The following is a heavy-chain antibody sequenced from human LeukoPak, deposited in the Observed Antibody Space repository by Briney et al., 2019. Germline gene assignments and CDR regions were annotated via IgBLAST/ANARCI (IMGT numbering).Heavy chain of an antibody. CDR2: ISANSFYT. V-gene: IGHV3-23*01. CDR1: GFTFSNHG. CDR3: AKIGVSGSWFFDL. J-gene: IGHJ2*01. Sequence: GGSLRLSCAASGFTFSNHGMSWVRQALGKGLEWVSSISANSFYTYYADSVKGRFTVSRDNSKNTLYLQMNNMAAEDTAVYFCAKIGVSGSWFFDLWGRGTLLSVSS. D-gene: IGHD1-1*01.